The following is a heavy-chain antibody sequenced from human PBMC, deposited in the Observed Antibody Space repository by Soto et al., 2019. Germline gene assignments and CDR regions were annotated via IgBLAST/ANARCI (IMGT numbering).Heavy chain of an antibody. CDR2: IIPIFGTA. D-gene: IGHD3-3*01. CDR1: GGTFSSYA. J-gene: IGHJ3*02. Sequence: QVQLVQSGAEVKKPGSSVKVSCKASGGTFSSYAISWVRQAPGQGLEWMGGIIPIFGTANYAQKFQGRVTITADEYTSTAYMELSSLRSEDTAVYYCARDPGVLEWSYGAFDIWGQGTMVTVSS. V-gene: IGHV1-69*01. CDR3: ARDPGVLEWSYGAFDI.